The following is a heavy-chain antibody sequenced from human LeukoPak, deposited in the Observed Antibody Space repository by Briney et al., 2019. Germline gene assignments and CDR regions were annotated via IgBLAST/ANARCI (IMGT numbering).Heavy chain of an antibody. CDR1: GYTFTSYD. D-gene: IGHD6-19*01. V-gene: IGHV1-8*03. CDR3: ARISVAGTEDY. J-gene: IGHJ4*02. Sequence: ASVKVSCKASGYTFTSYDINWVRQASGQGLEWMGWMNPNTGNTGYAQKFQGRVTITRNTSISTVYMELSSLRSEDTAVYYCARISVAGTEDYWGQGTLVTVSS. CDR2: MNPNTGNT.